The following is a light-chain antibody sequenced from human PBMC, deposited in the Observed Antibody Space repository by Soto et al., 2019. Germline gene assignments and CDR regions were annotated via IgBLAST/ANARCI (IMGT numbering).Light chain of an antibody. Sequence: EIVLTQSPGTLSLSPGERATLSCRASQSVSSNNLAWYQQRPGQAPRVVIYGASTRATGIPERFSGSGSGTDFTLTISSLQPEDFATYYCLQHNRYPWTFGQGTKVEV. V-gene: IGKV3-20*01. J-gene: IGKJ1*01. CDR3: LQHNRYPWT. CDR2: GAS. CDR1: QSVSSNN.